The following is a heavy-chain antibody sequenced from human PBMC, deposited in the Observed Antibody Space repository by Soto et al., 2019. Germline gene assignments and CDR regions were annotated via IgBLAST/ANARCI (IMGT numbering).Heavy chain of an antibody. CDR1: GLTFSSYS. V-gene: IGHV3-21*01. CDR3: ARPYYSDSSGYYGAWAFDP. J-gene: IGHJ3*01. D-gene: IGHD3-22*01. Sequence: GGSLRLSCAASGLTFSSYSMNWVRQAPGKGLEWVSSISSSSSYIYYADSVKGRFTISRDNAKNSLHLQMNSLRAEDTAVYYCARPYYSDSSGYYGAWAFDPWGQGTMVTVSS. CDR2: ISSSSSYI.